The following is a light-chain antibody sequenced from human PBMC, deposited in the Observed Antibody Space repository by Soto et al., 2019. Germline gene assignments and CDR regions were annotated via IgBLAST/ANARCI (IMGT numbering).Light chain of an antibody. CDR1: QSVSSSY. CDR2: GAS. J-gene: IGKJ1*01. Sequence: EIVLTQSPGTLSLSPGERATLSCRASQSVSSSYLAWYQQKPGQAPRLLIYGASSRATGIPDRFSGSWSGTDLTLSISRLEPEDFAVYYCQQYGSSPWTFGQGTKVGIQ. CDR3: QQYGSSPWT. V-gene: IGKV3-20*01.